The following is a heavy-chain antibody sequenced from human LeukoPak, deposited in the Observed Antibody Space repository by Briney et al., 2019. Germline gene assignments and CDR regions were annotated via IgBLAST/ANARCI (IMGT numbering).Heavy chain of an antibody. CDR1: GYTFTSYA. CDR3: ARDKFRSYSSRYGMDV. J-gene: IGHJ6*02. V-gene: IGHV1-3*01. Sequence: ASVKVSCKASGYTFTSYAMHWVRQAPGQRLEWMGWINAGNGNTKYSQKFQGRVTITRDTSASTAYMELSSLRSEDTAVYYCARDKFRSYSSRYGMDVWGQGTTVTVSS. D-gene: IGHD3-22*01. CDR2: INAGNGNT.